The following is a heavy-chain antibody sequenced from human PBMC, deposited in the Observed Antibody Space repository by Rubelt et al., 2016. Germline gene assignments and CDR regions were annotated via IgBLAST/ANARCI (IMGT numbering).Heavy chain of an antibody. D-gene: IGHD1-14*01. V-gene: IGHV3-7*01. CDR2: IKQDGSEK. Sequence: VQLQQWGAGLLKPSETLSLTCAVYGGSFSGYYWSWIRQPPGKGLEWVANIKQDGSEKYYVDSVNGRVTSSRDNAKNSLYLQMNSLRAEDTAVYYCATNRGARHWGQGTLVTVSS. J-gene: IGHJ4*02. CDR1: GGSFSGYY. CDR3: ATNRGARH.